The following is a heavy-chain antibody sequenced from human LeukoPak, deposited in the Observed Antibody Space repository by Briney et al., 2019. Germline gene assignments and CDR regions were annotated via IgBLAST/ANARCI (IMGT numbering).Heavy chain of an antibody. D-gene: IGHD3-10*01. V-gene: IGHV4-59*01. CDR3: ARKTIFLGYCGSGSSSFDI. J-gene: IGHJ3*02. Sequence: SETLSLTCTVSGGSISSYYWSWIRQPAGKGLEWIGYIYYSGSTNYNPSLKSRVTISVDTSKNQFSLKLSSVTAADTAVYYCARKTIFLGYCGSGSSSFDIWGQGTMVTVSS. CDR2: IYYSGST. CDR1: GGSISSYY.